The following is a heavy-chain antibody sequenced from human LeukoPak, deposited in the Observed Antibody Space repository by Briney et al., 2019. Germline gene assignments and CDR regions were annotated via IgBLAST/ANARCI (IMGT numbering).Heavy chain of an antibody. CDR2: IGNSGGNT. V-gene: IGHV3-23*01. J-gene: IGHJ4*02. CDR1: GITFSSYG. Sequence: PGGSLRLSCAASGITFSSYGMSWVRQAPGKGLEWVSTIGNSGGNTYYADSVKGRFTISRGNSKNTLHLQMNSLRADDTAVYYCAKVPDYWGQGTLVTVSS. CDR3: AKVPDY.